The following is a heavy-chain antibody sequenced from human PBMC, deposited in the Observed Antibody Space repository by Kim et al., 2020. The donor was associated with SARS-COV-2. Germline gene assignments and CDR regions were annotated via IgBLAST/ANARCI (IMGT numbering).Heavy chain of an antibody. V-gene: IGHV4-31*03. CDR3: SRVPLMGTHQYFFDF. J-gene: IGHJ4*02. CDR1: GTSINSGGFY. Sequence: SETLSLTCNISGTSINSGGFYWSWIRQRPGEGLEWIGYIYHSGFAYYSSSLQNRVTISLDKSTNQFSLRLNSVTAADTALYYCSRVPLMGTHQYFFDFWGQGTLVTVSS. D-gene: IGHD1-7*01. CDR2: IYHSGFA.